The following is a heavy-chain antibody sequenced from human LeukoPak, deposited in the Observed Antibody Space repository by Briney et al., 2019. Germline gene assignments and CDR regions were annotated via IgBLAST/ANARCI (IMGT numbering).Heavy chain of an antibody. CDR1: GFTFNNYA. Sequence: GGSLRLSCAASGFTFNNYAMNWVRQAPGKGLEWVSAISGSGGSTHYADSVKGRFTISRDNSKNTLYLQMNSLRAEDTAVYYCAKDHFSGSYYEGIDYWGQGTLVTVSS. CDR2: ISGSGGST. V-gene: IGHV3-23*01. CDR3: AKDHFSGSYYEGIDY. D-gene: IGHD1-26*01. J-gene: IGHJ4*02.